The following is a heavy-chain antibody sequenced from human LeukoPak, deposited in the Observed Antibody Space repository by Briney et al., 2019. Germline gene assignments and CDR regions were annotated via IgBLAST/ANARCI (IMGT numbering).Heavy chain of an antibody. CDR1: GFIFTSYA. V-gene: IGHV3-23*01. Sequence: GGSLRLSCAASGFIFTSYAMSWVRHAPGKGLEWVSPISGSGGSTYYADSVRGRFTISRDNSKNTLYLQINSLRAEDTGVDYCAKRYCSGGSWYPLDYWGQGTLVTVSS. D-gene: IGHD2-15*01. CDR3: AKRYCSGGSWYPLDY. CDR2: ISGSGGST. J-gene: IGHJ4*02.